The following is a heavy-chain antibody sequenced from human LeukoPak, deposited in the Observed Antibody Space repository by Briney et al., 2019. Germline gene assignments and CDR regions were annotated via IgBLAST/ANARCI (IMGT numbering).Heavy chain of an antibody. V-gene: IGHV1-18*01. CDR3: ARSPPYNDFWSGKGLLDY. D-gene: IGHD3-3*01. CDR1: GYTFSSYG. CDR2: ISAYNGNT. J-gene: IGHJ4*02. Sequence: GASVKVSCKASGYTFSSYGFTGVRQAPGQGLEWMGWISAYNGNTKYAQKLQGRVTMTTDTSTSTAYMELRSLRSDDTAMYYCARSPPYNDFWSGKGLLDYWGQGTLVTVSS.